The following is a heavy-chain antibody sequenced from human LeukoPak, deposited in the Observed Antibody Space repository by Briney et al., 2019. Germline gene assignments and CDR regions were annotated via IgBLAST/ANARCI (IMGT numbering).Heavy chain of an antibody. Sequence: SETLSLTCTVSGGSISSGGYYWSWIRQHPRKGLEWIGYIYYSGSTYYNPSLKSRVTISVDTSKNQFSLKLSSVTAADTAVYYCARARTPVVTMVRGVHFDYWGQGTLVTVSS. V-gene: IGHV4-31*03. CDR3: ARARTPVVTMVRGVHFDY. CDR2: IYYSGST. J-gene: IGHJ4*02. D-gene: IGHD3-10*01. CDR1: GGSISSGGYY.